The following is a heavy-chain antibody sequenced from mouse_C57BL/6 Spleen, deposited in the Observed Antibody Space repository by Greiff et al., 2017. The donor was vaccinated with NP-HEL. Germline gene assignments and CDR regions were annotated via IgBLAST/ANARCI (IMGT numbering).Heavy chain of an antibody. CDR3: ARHAPYLDYYGSSYDAMDY. J-gene: IGHJ4*01. CDR2: IWSDGST. Sequence: VHLVESGPGLVAPSQSLFITCTVSGFSLTSYGVHWVRQPPGKGLEWLVVIWSDGSTTYNSALKSRLSISKDNSKSQVFLKMNSLQTDDTAMYYCARHAPYLDYYGSSYDAMDYWGQGTSVTVSS. V-gene: IGHV2-6-1*01. D-gene: IGHD1-1*01. CDR1: GFSLTSYG.